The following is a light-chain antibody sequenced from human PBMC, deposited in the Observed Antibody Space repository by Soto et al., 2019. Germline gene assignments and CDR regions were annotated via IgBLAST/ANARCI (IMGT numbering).Light chain of an antibody. CDR1: NRDVGSYNL. Sequence: QSALTQPASVSGSPGQSITIACTGTNRDVGSYNLVSWYQQRPGEAPKLIISEVRNRPSGISYRFTGSKSGNTASLTISGLQAEDEADYYCSSYTSASALLFGTGTKLTVL. J-gene: IGLJ1*01. CDR2: EVR. V-gene: IGLV2-14*01. CDR3: SSYTSASALL.